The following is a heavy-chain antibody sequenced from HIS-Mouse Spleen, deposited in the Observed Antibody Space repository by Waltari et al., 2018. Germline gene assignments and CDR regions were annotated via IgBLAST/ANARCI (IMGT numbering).Heavy chain of an antibody. CDR1: GFTFSSYA. CDR2: ITYDGSNK. Sequence: QVQLVESGGGVVQPGRSLRLSCAASGFTFSSYAMHWVRQAPGKGLEWVAVITYDGSNKYYADSVNGRFTISRDNSKNTLYLQMNSLGAEDTAVYYCARAGDSSGWRDFDYWGQGTLVTVSS. D-gene: IGHD6-19*01. J-gene: IGHJ4*02. V-gene: IGHV3-30*04. CDR3: ARAGDSSGWRDFDY.